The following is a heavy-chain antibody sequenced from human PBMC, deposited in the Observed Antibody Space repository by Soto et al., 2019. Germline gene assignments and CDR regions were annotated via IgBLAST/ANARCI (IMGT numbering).Heavy chain of an antibody. Sequence: ASVKVSCKASGFTFTSSAVQWVRQARGQRLEWIGWIVVGSGNTNYAQKFQERVTITRDMSTSTAYMGLSSLRSEDTAVYYCAAGDDYSNYDFYYGMDVWGQGTTVTVSS. D-gene: IGHD4-4*01. V-gene: IGHV1-58*01. CDR2: IVVGSGNT. J-gene: IGHJ6*02. CDR3: AAGDDYSNYDFYYGMDV. CDR1: GFTFTSSA.